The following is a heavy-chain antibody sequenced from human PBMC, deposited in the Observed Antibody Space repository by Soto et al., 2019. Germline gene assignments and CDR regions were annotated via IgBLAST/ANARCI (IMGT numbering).Heavy chain of an antibody. V-gene: IGHV4-38-2*01. CDR1: GYSISSGYY. J-gene: IGHJ4*02. CDR2: IYHSGST. D-gene: IGHD2-2*01. CDR3: ARAQDIVVVPAGPPYYFGY. Sequence: SETLSLTCAVSGYSISSGYYWGWIRQPPGKGLEWIGSIYHSGSTYYNPSLKSRVTISVDTSNNQFSLKLSSVTAADTAVYYCARAQDIVVVPAGPPYYFGYWVQGTLVTVSS.